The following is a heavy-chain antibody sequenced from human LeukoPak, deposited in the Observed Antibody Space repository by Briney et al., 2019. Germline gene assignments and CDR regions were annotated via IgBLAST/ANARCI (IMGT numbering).Heavy chain of an antibody. CDR3: AGDREWLLDY. CDR1: GGSISSYY. J-gene: IGHJ4*02. D-gene: IGHD5-12*01. V-gene: IGHV4-4*07. Sequence: PSETLSLTCTVSGGSISSYYCNWIRQPAGKGLEWIGRIYTSGSTNYNPSLKSRVTTSVDTSKNQFSLKLTSVTAADTAVYYCAGDREWLLDYWGQGTLVTVSS. CDR2: IYTSGST.